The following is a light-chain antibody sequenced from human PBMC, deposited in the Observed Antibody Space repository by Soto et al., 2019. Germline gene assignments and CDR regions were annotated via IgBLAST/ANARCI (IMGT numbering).Light chain of an antibody. CDR1: QSISSW. CDR3: QQYNSYSWT. J-gene: IGKJ1*01. Sequence: DIQMTRSPSTLSASVGDRVTITCRASQSISSWLAWYQQKPGKAPKLLIYDASSLKSGVPSRFSGSGSGTEFTLTISSLQPDDFATYYCQQYNSYSWTFGQGTKVDIK. CDR2: DAS. V-gene: IGKV1-5*01.